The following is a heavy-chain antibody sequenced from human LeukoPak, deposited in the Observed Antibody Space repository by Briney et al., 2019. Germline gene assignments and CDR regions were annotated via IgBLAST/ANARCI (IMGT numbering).Heavy chain of an antibody. J-gene: IGHJ6*03. CDR1: GGSFSGYY. CDR3: ARVGYSYVINDWSRTGLGASPTKYYYHMDV. Sequence: SETLSLTCAVYGGSFSGYYWSWIRQPPGKGLEWIGEINHSGSTNYNPSLKSRVTISGDTSKNQFSLKLSSVTSADTAVYFCARVGYSYVINDWSRTGLGASPTKYYYHMDVWGKGTTVTVSS. V-gene: IGHV4-34*01. CDR2: INHSGST. D-gene: IGHD5-18*01.